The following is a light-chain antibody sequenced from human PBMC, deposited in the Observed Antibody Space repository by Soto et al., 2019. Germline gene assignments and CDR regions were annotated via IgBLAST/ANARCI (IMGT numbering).Light chain of an antibody. CDR3: QQYNNWPWT. Sequence: EIVMTQSPPTLSVSPGERVTLSCRASEGVGSNLAWYQQRPGQAPRLLIYSAYTRATGIPARFSGSGSGTEFTLTISSLQSEDFAVYYCQQYNNWPWTFGQGTKVDIK. J-gene: IGKJ1*01. CDR2: SAY. CDR1: EGVGSN. V-gene: IGKV3-15*01.